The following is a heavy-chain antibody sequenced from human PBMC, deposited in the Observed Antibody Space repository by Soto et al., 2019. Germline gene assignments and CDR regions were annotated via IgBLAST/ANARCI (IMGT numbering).Heavy chain of an antibody. CDR3: ARVRDRYSSSSLAKNTAQHNWFDP. D-gene: IGHD6-6*01. CDR1: GGSISSGDYY. Sequence: PSETLSLTCTVSGGSISSGDYYWSWIRQPPGRGLEWIGYIYYSGSTYYNPSLKSRVTISVDTSKNQFSLKLSSVTAADTAVYYCARVRDRYSSSSLAKNTAQHNWFDPWGQGTLVTVSS. CDR2: IYYSGST. V-gene: IGHV4-30-4*01. J-gene: IGHJ5*02.